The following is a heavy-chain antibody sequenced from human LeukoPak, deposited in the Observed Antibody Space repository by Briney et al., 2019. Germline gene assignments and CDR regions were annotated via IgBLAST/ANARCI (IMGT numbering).Heavy chain of an antibody. D-gene: IGHD2-15*01. Sequence: PSETLSLTCTVSGGSVSSSNYYWGWIRQPPGKGLGWIATIYYSGSTYYNPSLKSRVTIFVDTSKNQFSLKLTSVTAADTAVYYCARQTGYCSGGSCYGYFLHWGQGTLVTVSS. CDR1: GGSVSSSNYY. J-gene: IGHJ1*01. V-gene: IGHV4-39*01. CDR2: IYYSGST. CDR3: ARQTGYCSGGSCYGYFLH.